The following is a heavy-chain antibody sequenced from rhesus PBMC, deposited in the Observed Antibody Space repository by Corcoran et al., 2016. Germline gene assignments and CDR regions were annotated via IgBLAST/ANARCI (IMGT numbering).Heavy chain of an antibody. CDR1: GYSISGYY. D-gene: IGHD3-16*01. V-gene: IGHV4-122*02. CDR2: ITSSGST. Sequence: QVQLQESGPGLVKPSETLSLTCAVSGYSISGYYWSWIRPPPGKGLDLIGYITSSGSTSFNPSLKSRGNSSRDTSKNQFSLKLSAVTAADTAVYYCAREPPHYYSGSYYGLDSWGQGVVVTVSS. J-gene: IGHJ6*01. CDR3: AREPPHYYSGSYYGLDS.